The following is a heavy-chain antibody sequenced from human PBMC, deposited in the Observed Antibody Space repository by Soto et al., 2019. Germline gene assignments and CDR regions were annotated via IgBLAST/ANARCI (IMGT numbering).Heavy chain of an antibody. CDR2: IYYSGST. Sequence: LCGGSISSGGYYWSWIRQHPGKGLEWIGYIYYSGSTYYNPSLKSRVTISVDTSKNQFSLKLSSVTAADTAVYYCARDIAAAYYFDYWGQGTLVTVSS. J-gene: IGHJ4*02. CDR3: ARDIAAAYYFDY. V-gene: IGHV4-31*02. D-gene: IGHD6-13*01. CDR1: GGSISSGGYY.